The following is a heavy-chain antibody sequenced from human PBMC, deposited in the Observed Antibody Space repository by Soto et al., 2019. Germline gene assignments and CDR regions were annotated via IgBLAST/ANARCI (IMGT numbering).Heavy chain of an antibody. D-gene: IGHD2-15*01. CDR3: AKEGCSGGSCHVIYYYYYMDV. Sequence: GGSLRLSCAASGFTFSSYAMIWVRQATGKGLEWVSAISGSGGSTYYADSVKGRFTISRDNSKNTLYLQMNSLRAEDTAVYYCAKEGCSGGSCHVIYYYYYMDVWGKGTTVTVSS. CDR2: ISGSGGST. V-gene: IGHV3-23*01. J-gene: IGHJ6*03. CDR1: GFTFSSYA.